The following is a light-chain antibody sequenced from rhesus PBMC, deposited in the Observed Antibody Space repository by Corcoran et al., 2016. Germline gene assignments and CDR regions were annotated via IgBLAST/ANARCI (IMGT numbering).Light chain of an antibody. V-gene: IGKV1-22*01. Sequence: DIQMTQSPSSLSASVGDRVTITRRASQSISSWLDWYQQKPGKAPNLLIYKASRLHSGVPSRFSGRGSGTDFTLTISSLQPEDFATYYWLQYSSSPYSFGQGTKVEIK. CDR3: LQYSSSPYS. CDR2: KAS. J-gene: IGKJ2*01. CDR1: QSISSW.